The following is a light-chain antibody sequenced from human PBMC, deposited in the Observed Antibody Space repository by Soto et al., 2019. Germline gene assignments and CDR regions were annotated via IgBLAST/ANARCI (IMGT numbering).Light chain of an antibody. CDR1: QSISTY. J-gene: IGKJ3*01. CDR2: DAT. V-gene: IGKV3-11*01. Sequence: PGEIAILSCRASQSISTYLAWYQQKPGQAPRLLIYDATNRATGIPARFSGSGFGTDFTLTITSLEPEDFAVYYCQQRSNWPTFGPGTKVDIK. CDR3: QQRSNWPT.